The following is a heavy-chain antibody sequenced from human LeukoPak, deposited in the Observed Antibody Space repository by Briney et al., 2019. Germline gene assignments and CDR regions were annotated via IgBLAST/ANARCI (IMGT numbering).Heavy chain of an antibody. CDR2: INPNSGGT. Sequence: ASVKVSCKASGYTFTGYYMHWVRQAPGQGLEWMGWINPNSGGTNYAQKLQGRVTMTTDTSTSTAYMELRSLRSDDTAVYYCARGGSSSWYGRTSLYFDYWGQGTLVTVSS. CDR1: GYTFTGYY. CDR3: ARGGSSSWYGRTSLYFDY. V-gene: IGHV1-2*02. J-gene: IGHJ4*02. D-gene: IGHD6-13*01.